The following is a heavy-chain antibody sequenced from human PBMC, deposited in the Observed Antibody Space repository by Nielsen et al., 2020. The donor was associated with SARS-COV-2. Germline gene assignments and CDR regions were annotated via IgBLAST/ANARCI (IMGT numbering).Heavy chain of an antibody. CDR3: ASGRGGNYRSYFDY. V-gene: IGHV3-30-3*01. CDR1: GFTFSSYA. D-gene: IGHD4-23*01. J-gene: IGHJ4*02. CDR2: ISYDGSNK. Sequence: GESLKISCAASGFTFSSYAMHWVRQAPGKGLEWVAVISYDGSNKYYADSVKGRFTISRDNSKNTLYLQMNSLRAEDTAVYYCASGRGGNYRSYFDYWGQGTLVTVSS.